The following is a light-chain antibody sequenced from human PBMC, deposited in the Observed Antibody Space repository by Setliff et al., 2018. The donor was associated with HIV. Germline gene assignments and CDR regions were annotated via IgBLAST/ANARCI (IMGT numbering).Light chain of an antibody. CDR2: EVR. J-gene: IGLJ1*01. Sequence: QSVLAQPASVSGSPGQSITISCTGTSSDVGGYNYVSWYQQHPGKAPKLIVYEVRNRPSGVPNRFSGSKSGSTASLTISGLQAEDEADYYCSSYAISNTLPFGTGTKVTVL. V-gene: IGLV2-14*01. CDR1: SSDVGGYNY. CDR3: SSYAISNTLP.